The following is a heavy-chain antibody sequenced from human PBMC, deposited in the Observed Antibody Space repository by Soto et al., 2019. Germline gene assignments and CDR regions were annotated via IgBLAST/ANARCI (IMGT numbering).Heavy chain of an antibody. CDR2: ISGSGTTI. CDR1: GFTFSDHY. J-gene: IGHJ4*02. CDR3: ASDPYYYASGY. Sequence: VQLVESGGGLVQPGGSLRLSCAAPGFTFSDHYMTWIRQPPGKGLEWVSYISGSGTTIYYADSVKGRFTVSRDNARNSLYLQMNSLRAEDTAFYYCASDPYYYASGYWGQGILVTVSS. V-gene: IGHV3-11*01. D-gene: IGHD3-10*01.